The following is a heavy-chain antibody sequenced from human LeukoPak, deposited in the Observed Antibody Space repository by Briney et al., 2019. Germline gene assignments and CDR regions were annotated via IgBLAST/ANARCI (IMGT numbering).Heavy chain of an antibody. CDR1: GGSISSGGYS. V-gene: IGHV4-30-2*01. Sequence: SETLSLTCAVSGGSISSGGYSWSWIRQPPGKGLEWIGYIYHSGSTYYNPSLKSRVTISVDRSKNQFSLELSSVTAADTAVYYCARVHMVADGPYFDYWGQGTLVTVSS. J-gene: IGHJ4*02. D-gene: IGHD2-21*01. CDR2: IYHSGST. CDR3: ARVHMVADGPYFDY.